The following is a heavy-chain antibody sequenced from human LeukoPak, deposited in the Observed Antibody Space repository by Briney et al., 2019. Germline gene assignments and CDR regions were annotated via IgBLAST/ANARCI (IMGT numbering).Heavy chain of an antibody. V-gene: IGHV3-9*01. CDR1: GFTFDDYA. J-gene: IGHJ3*02. D-gene: IGHD3-9*01. Sequence: GRSLRLSCAASGFTFDDYAMHWVRQAPGKGLEWVSGISWNSGSIGYADSVKGRFTISGDNAKNSLYLQMNSLRAEDTALYYCAKVFNFQNYDILTGDAFDIWGQGTMVTVSS. CDR3: AKVFNFQNYDILTGDAFDI. CDR2: ISWNSGSI.